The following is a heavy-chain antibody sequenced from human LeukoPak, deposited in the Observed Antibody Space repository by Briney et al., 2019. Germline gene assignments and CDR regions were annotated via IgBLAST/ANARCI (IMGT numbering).Heavy chain of an antibody. D-gene: IGHD3-9*01. V-gene: IGHV3-23*01. CDR1: GFTLNSYA. CDR2: ISASGGRT. Sequence: GGSLRLSCAASGFTLNSYAMHWVPQAPGKGPVWVSAISASGGRTYYADSVRGRFTISTDNSQNTLYLQMSSLRADDTAVYCCAKPRDVEWLTYYYSYTDVWGKGTTVTLSS. J-gene: IGHJ6*03. CDR3: AKPRDVEWLTYYYSYTDV.